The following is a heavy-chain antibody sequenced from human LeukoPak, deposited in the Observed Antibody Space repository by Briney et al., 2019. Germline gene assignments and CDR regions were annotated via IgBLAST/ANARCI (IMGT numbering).Heavy chain of an antibody. V-gene: IGHV3-23*01. CDR2: ISGSGGST. CDR1: GFTFSRDD. Sequence: GGSLRLSCAASGFTFSRDDMSWVRQAPGKGLEWVSAISGSGGSTYYADSVKGRFTISRDNSKNTLYLQMNSLRAEDTAVYYCAKDDPSGWYHYWGQGTLVTVSS. J-gene: IGHJ4*02. D-gene: IGHD6-19*01. CDR3: AKDDPSGWYHY.